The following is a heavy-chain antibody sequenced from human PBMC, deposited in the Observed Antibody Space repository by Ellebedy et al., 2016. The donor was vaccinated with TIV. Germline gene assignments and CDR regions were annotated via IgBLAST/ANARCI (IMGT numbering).Heavy chain of an antibody. J-gene: IGHJ4*02. CDR2: IYPDNSNT. Sequence: GESLKISCQGFGYRFPTSWIAWVRQRPGKGLEWMGVIYPDNSNTRYSPSFQGQIIMSADKSISTAYLQWSSLRASDTAMYYCATHSGDNPDYDFWGQGTLVKVSP. V-gene: IGHV5-51*01. CDR3: ATHSGDNPDYDF. D-gene: IGHD1-26*01. CDR1: GYRFPTSW.